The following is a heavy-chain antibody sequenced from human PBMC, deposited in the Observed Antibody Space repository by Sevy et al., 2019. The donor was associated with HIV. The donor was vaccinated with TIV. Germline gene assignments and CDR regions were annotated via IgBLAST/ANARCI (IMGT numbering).Heavy chain of an antibody. CDR3: ARVGATFAYYYYYMDV. D-gene: IGHD1-26*01. CDR2: IYYSGST. J-gene: IGHJ6*03. CDR1: GGSISSYY. Sequence: SETLSLTCTVSGGSISSYYWSWIRQPPGKGLEWIGYIYYSGSTNYNPSLKSRVTISVDTSKNQFSLKLSSVTAADTAVYYCARVGATFAYYYYYMDVWGKGTTVTVSS. V-gene: IGHV4-59*01.